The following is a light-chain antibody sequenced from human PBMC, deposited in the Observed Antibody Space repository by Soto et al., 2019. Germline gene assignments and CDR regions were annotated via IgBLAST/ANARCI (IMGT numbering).Light chain of an antibody. V-gene: IGKV3D-15*02. Sequence: VMTQAPATLSVSPGGRTTLPRRASQSVSQKLAWYQQKPGQAPRLLIYDASTRATGIPARFSGSGSGTDFTLTISRLEPEDFAVYYCQQYATSTRTFGQGTKVDIK. J-gene: IGKJ1*01. CDR1: QSVSQK. CDR3: QQYATSTRT. CDR2: DAS.